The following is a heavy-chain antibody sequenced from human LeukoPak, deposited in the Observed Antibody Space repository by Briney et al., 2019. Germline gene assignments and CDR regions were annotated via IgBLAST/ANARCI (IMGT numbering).Heavy chain of an antibody. V-gene: IGHV3-23*01. J-gene: IGHJ6*02. Sequence: GGSLRLSCAASGFTFSSYSMNWVRQAPGKGLEWVSAISGSGGSTYYADSVKGRFTISRDNSKNTLYLQMNSLRAEDTAVYYCAKLLTTRFYYGMDVWGQGTTVTVSS. CDR1: GFTFSSYS. CDR2: ISGSGGST. CDR3: AKLLTTRFYYGMDV. D-gene: IGHD4-4*01.